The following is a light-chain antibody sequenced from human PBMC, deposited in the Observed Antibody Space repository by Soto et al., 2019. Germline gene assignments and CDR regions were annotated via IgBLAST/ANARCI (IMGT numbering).Light chain of an antibody. J-gene: IGLJ1*01. CDR3: CSYEGSYV. CDR2: EGS. V-gene: IGLV2-23*01. Sequence: QSVLTQPASVSGSPGQSITISCTGTRSDVGSHKFVSWYQQHPGKAPKLIIYEGSDRPSGVSNRFSGSKSGNTASLTISGLQAEDDADYYCCSYEGSYVFGTGTKLTVL. CDR1: RSDVGSHKF.